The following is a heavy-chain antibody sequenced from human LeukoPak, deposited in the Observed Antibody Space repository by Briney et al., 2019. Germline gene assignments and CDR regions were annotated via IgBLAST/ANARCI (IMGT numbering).Heavy chain of an antibody. J-gene: IGHJ4*02. Sequence: SETLSLTCTVSGGSFSSGGYYWGWIRQPPGKGLEWIGSIYYSGNTYYNPSLKSRITISVDTSKNQFSLKLSSVTAADTAVYYCARHSFGAPRNFDYWGQGTLVTVSS. CDR3: ARHSFGAPRNFDY. D-gene: IGHD3-3*01. V-gene: IGHV4-39*01. CDR2: IYYSGNT. CDR1: GGSFSSGGYY.